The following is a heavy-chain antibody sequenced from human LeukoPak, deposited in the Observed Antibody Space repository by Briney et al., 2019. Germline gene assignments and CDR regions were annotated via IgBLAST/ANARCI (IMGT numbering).Heavy chain of an antibody. CDR2: IYTSGST. J-gene: IGHJ5*02. CDR1: GGSISSYY. V-gene: IGHV4-4*07. D-gene: IGHD3-22*01. CDR3: ARGDYDSSGYSYNWFDP. Sequence: SETLSLTCTVSGGSISSYYWSWIRQPAGKGLEWIGRIYTSGSTNYNPSLKSRVTMSVDTSKNQFSLKLSSVTAADTAVYYCARGDYDSSGYSYNWFDPWGQGTLVTVSS.